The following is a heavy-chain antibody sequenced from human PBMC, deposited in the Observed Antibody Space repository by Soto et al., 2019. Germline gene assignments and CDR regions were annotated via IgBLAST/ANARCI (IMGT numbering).Heavy chain of an antibody. D-gene: IGHD1-7*01. V-gene: IGHV3-23*01. CDR1: GFTFTSCA. CDR3: AKGDWDYIAGHFEY. J-gene: IGHJ4*02. Sequence: VQLLESGGGLVQPGGSLRLSCAASGFTFTSCAMSWVRQAPGKGLEWVSAISGTAGNTHHADSVKGRFTISRDISKNTLYLQMNSLRAEDTGVYYCAKGDWDYIAGHFEYWGQGTLVTVSS. CDR2: ISGTAGNT.